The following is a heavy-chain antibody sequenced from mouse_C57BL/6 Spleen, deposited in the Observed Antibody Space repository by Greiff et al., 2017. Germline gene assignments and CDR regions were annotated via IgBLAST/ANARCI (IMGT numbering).Heavy chain of an antibody. J-gene: IGHJ1*03. Sequence: VQLQQPGAELVMPGASVKLSCKASGYTFTSYWMHWVKQRPGQGLEWIGEIYPSDSYTNYNQKFKGKSTLTVDKSSSTAYMQLSSLTSEDSAVYYCARGYYDSSTMDFDGWGTGTTVTVSS. CDR1: GYTFTSYW. V-gene: IGHV1-69*01. CDR2: IYPSDSYT. CDR3: ARGYYDSSTMDFDG. D-gene: IGHD1-1*01.